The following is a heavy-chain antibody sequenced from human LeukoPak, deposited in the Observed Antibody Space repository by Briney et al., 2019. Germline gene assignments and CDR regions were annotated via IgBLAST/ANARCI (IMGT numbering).Heavy chain of an antibody. CDR2: INHSGST. J-gene: IGHJ4*02. V-gene: IGHV4-34*01. Sequence: SETLSLTCAVYGGSFSGYYWNWIRQPPGKGLEWIGEINHSGSTNYNPSLKSRVTISVDTSKNQFSLKLTSATAADTAVYYCARVIGGGIPNWGQGTLVTVSS. D-gene: IGHD3-16*01. CDR3: ARVIGGGIPN. CDR1: GGSFSGYY.